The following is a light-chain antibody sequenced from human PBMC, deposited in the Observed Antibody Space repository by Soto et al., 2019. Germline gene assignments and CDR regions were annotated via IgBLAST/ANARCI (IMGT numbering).Light chain of an antibody. V-gene: IGLV1-47*01. CDR1: NSNMGRNY. J-gene: IGLJ2*01. Sequence: QSVLTQTPSASGTPGQRITISCSDSNSNMGRNYVYWYQQVPGTAPKLLMYRNDVRPSGVPDRFTGSKSGTSASLAISGLRSEDEADYYCAVWDNSLNGVAFGGGTKLTVL. CDR3: AVWDNSLNGVA. CDR2: RND.